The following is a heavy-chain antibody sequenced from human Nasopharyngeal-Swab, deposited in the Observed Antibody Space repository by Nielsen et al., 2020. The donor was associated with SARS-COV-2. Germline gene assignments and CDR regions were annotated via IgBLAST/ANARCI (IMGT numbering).Heavy chain of an antibody. CDR3: ARDGLDYDFWSAYFMDV. V-gene: IGHV3-11*01. Sequence: GGSLRLSCAASGSTFSDYYMSWIRQAPGKGLEWASYISSSGSTIYYADSVKGRFTISRDNAKNSLYLQMNSLRAEDTAVYYCARDGLDYDFWSAYFMDVWGQGTTVTVSS. CDR2: ISSSGSTI. CDR1: GSTFSDYY. J-gene: IGHJ6*02. D-gene: IGHD3-3*01.